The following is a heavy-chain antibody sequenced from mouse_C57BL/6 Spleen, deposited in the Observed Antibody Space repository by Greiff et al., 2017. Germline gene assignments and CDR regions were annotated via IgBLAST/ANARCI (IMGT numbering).Heavy chain of an antibody. J-gene: IGHJ3*01. D-gene: IGHD3-3*01. CDR3: AREGTATGFAD. V-gene: IGHV1-80*01. Sequence: QVQLQQSGAELVKPGASVKISCKASGYAFSRYWMNWVKQRPGKGLEWIGQIYPGDGDTTYNGKFKGKATLTADKSSSTAYMQLSSLTSEDSAVYFCAREGTATGFADWGQGTLVTVSA. CDR1: GYAFSRYW. CDR2: IYPGDGDT.